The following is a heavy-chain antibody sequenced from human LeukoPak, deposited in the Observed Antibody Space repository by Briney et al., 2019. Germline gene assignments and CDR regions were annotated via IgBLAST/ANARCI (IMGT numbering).Heavy chain of an antibody. D-gene: IGHD4-17*01. CDR2: IYYSGST. CDR3: ARGVTTRQWYSGMDV. V-gene: IGHV4-30-4*08. Sequence: SETLSLTCTVSGGSISSGDYYWSWIRQPPGKGLEWIGYIYYSGSTYYNPSLKSRVTISVDTSKNQFSLKLSSVTAADTAVYYCARGVTTRQWYSGMDVWGQGTTVTVSS. CDR1: GGSISSGDYY. J-gene: IGHJ6*02.